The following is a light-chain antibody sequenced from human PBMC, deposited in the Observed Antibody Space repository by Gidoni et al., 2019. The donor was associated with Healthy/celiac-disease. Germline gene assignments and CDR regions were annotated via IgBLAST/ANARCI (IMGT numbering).Light chain of an antibody. Sequence: EIVMTPSPATLSVSPGERATLSCRASQSVSSNLAWYQQKPGQAPRLLIYGASTRDTGIPARLSGSGSGTELTLTISRLQSEDFAVYYCQQYNNWHPWTFGQGTKVEIK. CDR3: QQYNNWHPWT. V-gene: IGKV3-15*01. CDR1: QSVSSN. J-gene: IGKJ1*01. CDR2: GAS.